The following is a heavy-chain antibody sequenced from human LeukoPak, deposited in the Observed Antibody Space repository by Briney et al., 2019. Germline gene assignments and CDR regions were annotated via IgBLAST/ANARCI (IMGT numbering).Heavy chain of an antibody. D-gene: IGHD2-15*01. J-gene: IGHJ4*02. V-gene: IGHV2-5*02. CDR3: AHSDCSGGSCPFDY. Sequence: ESGPVLVKPTETLTLTCTVSGFSLSTSGVGVGWIRQPPGKALEWLALIYWDDDKRYSPSLKSRLTITKDTSKNQVVLTMTNMDPVDTATYYCAHSDCSGGSCPFDYWGQGTLVTVSS. CDR1: GFSLSTSGVG. CDR2: IYWDDDK.